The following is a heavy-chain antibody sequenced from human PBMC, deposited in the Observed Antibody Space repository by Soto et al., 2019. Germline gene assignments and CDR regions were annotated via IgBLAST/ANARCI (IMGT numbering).Heavy chain of an antibody. CDR2: IYYSGST. CDR1: GGSISSGGYC. V-gene: IGHV4-31*02. Sequence: SETLSLTCTVSGGSISSGGYCWSWIRQHPGKGLEWIGYIYYSGSTYYNPSLKSRVTISVDTSKNQFSLKLSSVTAADTAVYYCARGFGEQLAYYYGMDVWGQGTTVTVTS. CDR3: ARGFGEQLAYYYGMDV. D-gene: IGHD3-10*01. J-gene: IGHJ6*02.